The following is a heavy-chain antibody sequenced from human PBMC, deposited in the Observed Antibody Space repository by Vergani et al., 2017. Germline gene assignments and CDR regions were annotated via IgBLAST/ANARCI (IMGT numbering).Heavy chain of an antibody. D-gene: IGHD2-2*01. CDR2: IYYSGST. Sequence: QLQLQESGPGLVKPSETLSLTCTVSGGSISSSSYYWGWIRQPPGKGLEWIGSIYYSGSTYYNPSLKSRVTISVDTSKKQFSLKLSSVTAADTAVYYGARHLRYCSSTSCYHLYFQHWGQGTLVTVSS. J-gene: IGHJ1*01. CDR3: ARHLRYCSSTSCYHLYFQH. V-gene: IGHV4-39*01. CDR1: GGSISSSSYY.